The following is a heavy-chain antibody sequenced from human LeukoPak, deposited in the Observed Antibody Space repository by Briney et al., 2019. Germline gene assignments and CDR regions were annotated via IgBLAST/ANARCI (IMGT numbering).Heavy chain of an antibody. CDR1: GFSLSTSGVG. CDR3: AHRRSDSSSWYFDY. V-gene: IGHV2-5*02. CDR2: IYWDNDK. D-gene: IGHD6-13*01. J-gene: IGHJ4*02. Sequence: SGPTLANPTQTLTLTCTFSGFSLSTSGVGVGWIRQPPGKALEWLALIYWDNDKRYSPSLKSRLTITKDTSKNQVVLTMTNMDPVDTATYYCAHRRSDSSSWYFDYWGQGTLVTVSS.